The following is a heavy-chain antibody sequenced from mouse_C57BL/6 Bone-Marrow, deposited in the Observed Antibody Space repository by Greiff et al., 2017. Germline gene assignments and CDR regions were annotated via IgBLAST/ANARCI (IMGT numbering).Heavy chain of an antibody. J-gene: IGHJ4*01. D-gene: IGHD2-1*01. Sequence: QVQLQQSGPELVKPGASVKISCKASGYTFTDYYINWVKQRPGQGLEWIGWIFPGSGSTYYNEKFKGKATLTVAKSSSTAYMLLSSLTSEDSAVYFCARFYYGNYVSMDYWGQGTSVTVSS. CDR3: ARFYYGNYVSMDY. CDR1: GYTFTDYY. V-gene: IGHV1-75*01. CDR2: IFPGSGST.